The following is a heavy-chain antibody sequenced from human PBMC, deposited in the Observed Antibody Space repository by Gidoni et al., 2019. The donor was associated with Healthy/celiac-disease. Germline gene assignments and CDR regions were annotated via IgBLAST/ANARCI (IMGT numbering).Heavy chain of an antibody. D-gene: IGHD5-18*01. CDR2: ISWNSGSI. Sequence: EVQLVESGGGLVQPGRSLRLSCAAPGFTFDDYAMHWVRQAPGKGLEWVSGISWNSGSIGYADSVKGRFTISRDNAKNSLYLQMNSLRAEDTALYYCTRMVTRKTYFDYWGQGTLVTVSS. J-gene: IGHJ4*02. V-gene: IGHV3-9*01. CDR1: GFTFDDYA. CDR3: TRMVTRKTYFDY.